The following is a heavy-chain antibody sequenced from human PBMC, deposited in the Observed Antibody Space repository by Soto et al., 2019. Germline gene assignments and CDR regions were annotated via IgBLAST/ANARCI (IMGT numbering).Heavy chain of an antibody. D-gene: IGHD3-22*01. CDR2: ITRSP. J-gene: IGHJ4*02. CDR3: ATLIAEARGRGY. CDR1: GAPVNSGTYH. Sequence: QVQLQESGPGLVKPSQTLSLTCTVSGAPVNSGTYHWSWIRQLPGQGLEWIGYITRSPFYNPSLKGRFTISLDTSRNQFSLDLTSVTAADTAVYYCATLIAEARGRGYWGQGTLVTVSS. V-gene: IGHV4-31*03.